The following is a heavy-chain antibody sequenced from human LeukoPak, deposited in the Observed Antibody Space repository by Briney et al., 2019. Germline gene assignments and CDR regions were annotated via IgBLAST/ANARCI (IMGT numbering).Heavy chain of an antibody. CDR2: MNPNSGNT. CDR1: GYTFTNYD. J-gene: IGHJ6*03. Sequence: ASVKVSCKASGYTFTNYDINWVRQAAGQGLEWMEWMNPNSGNTGYAQKFQGRVTMTKNTSITTAYMDLTSLRSEDTAVYYSARALSWTXESYYYMDVWGKGTTVTVSS. V-gene: IGHV1-8*01. CDR3: ARALSWTXESYYYMDV. D-gene: IGHD3/OR15-3a*01.